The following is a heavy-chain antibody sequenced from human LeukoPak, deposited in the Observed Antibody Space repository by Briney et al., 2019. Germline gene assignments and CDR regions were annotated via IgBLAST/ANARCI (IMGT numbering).Heavy chain of an antibody. CDR3: ARDGTRYCSAKSCYSGYYYYGMDV. CDR1: GFTFSDYY. D-gene: IGHD2-15*01. Sequence: GGSLRFSCAASGFTFSDYYMSWIRQAPGKGLEWVSYISSSGSTIYYADSVRGRFTISRDNTKNSLYLQMNSLRAEDTAVYYCARDGTRYCSAKSCYSGYYYYGMDVWGQGTTVTVSS. CDR2: ISSSGSTI. V-gene: IGHV3-11*01. J-gene: IGHJ6*02.